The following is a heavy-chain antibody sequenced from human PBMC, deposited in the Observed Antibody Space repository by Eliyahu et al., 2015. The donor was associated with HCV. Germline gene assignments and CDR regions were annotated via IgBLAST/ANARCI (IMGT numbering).Heavy chain of an antibody. Sequence: EVQLVESGGGLVQPGGSLRLSCAASGXTFSSYSINWVRQAPGMGLEWVAFTSSSGSTIYYADSVKGRFTISRDNAKNSLFLQMNSLRAEDTAVYYCARDRMQGEIDGFDIWGQGTMVTVSS. CDR2: TSSSGSTI. CDR1: GXTFSSYS. CDR3: ARDRMQGEIDGFDI. D-gene: IGHD5-24*01. J-gene: IGHJ3*02. V-gene: IGHV3-48*01.